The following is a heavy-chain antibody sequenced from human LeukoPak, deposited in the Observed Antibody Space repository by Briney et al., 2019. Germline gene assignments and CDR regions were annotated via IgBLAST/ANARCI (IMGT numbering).Heavy chain of an antibody. CDR1: GYTFTGYY. CDR3: ATRSLASYYYYYYMDV. Sequence: ASVKVSCKASGYTFTGYYMHWVRQAPGKGLEWMGGFDPEDGETIYAQKFLGRVTMTEDTSTDTAYMELSSLRSEDTAVYYCATRSLASYYYYYYMDVWGKGTTVTVSS. CDR2: FDPEDGET. J-gene: IGHJ6*03. V-gene: IGHV1-24*01.